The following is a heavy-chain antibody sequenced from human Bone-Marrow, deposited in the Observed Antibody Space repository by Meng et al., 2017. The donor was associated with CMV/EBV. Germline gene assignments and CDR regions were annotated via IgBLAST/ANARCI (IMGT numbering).Heavy chain of an antibody. V-gene: IGHV5-51*01. D-gene: IGHD1-26*01. CDR1: GYSFTSYW. Sequence: KVSCKGSGYSFTSYWIGWVRQMPGKGLEWMGILYPEDSDTTYSPSFQGQVTISADKSISTAYVQWPSLKASDTAIYYCARGSGSYSDPYFYGMDVWGQGTTVTVSS. J-gene: IGHJ6*02. CDR2: LYPEDSDT. CDR3: ARGSGSYSDPYFYGMDV.